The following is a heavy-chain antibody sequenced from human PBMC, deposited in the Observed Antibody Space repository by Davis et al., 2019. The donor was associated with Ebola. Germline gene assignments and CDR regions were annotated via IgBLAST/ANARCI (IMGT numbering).Heavy chain of an antibody. CDR2: ISYDGSNK. J-gene: IGHJ4*02. CDR3: ARASIQDGYSYRYYFDY. Sequence: GESLKISCAASGFTFSSYAMHWVRQAPGKGLEWVAVISYDGSNKYYADSVKGRFTISRDNSKNTLYLQMNSLRAEDTAVYYYARASIQDGYSYRYYFDYWGQGTLVTVSS. V-gene: IGHV3-30*04. D-gene: IGHD5-18*01. CDR1: GFTFSSYA.